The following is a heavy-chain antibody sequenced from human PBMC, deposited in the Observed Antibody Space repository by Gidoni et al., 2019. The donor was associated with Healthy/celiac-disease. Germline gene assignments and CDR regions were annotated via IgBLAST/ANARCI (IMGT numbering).Heavy chain of an antibody. CDR1: GFTFSSYA. V-gene: IGHV3-23*01. J-gene: IGHJ4*02. D-gene: IGHD3-3*01. CDR2: ISGSGGST. CDR3: AKNPGAFTTSGYFDY. Sequence: EVQLLESGGGLVQPGGSLRLSCSASGFTFSSYAMSWVRQAPGKGLEWVSAISGSGGSTYYADSVKGRFTISRDNSKNTLYLQMNSLRAEDTAVYYCAKNPGAFTTSGYFDYWGQGTLVTVSS.